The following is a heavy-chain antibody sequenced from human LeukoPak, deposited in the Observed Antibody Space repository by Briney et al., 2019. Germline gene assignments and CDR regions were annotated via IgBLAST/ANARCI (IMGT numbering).Heavy chain of an antibody. J-gene: IGHJ4*02. CDR2: INPSGGST. Sequence: GASVTVSCKASGYTFTSQYMHWVREAPGQGLEWMGIINPSGGSTNYAQKFQGRVTMTRDTSTSTVYMELSSLRSEDTAVYYCARDPSGTYGGYFDYWGQGTLVTVSS. CDR3: ARDPSGTYGGYFDY. D-gene: IGHD1-26*01. CDR1: GYTFTSQY. V-gene: IGHV1-46*01.